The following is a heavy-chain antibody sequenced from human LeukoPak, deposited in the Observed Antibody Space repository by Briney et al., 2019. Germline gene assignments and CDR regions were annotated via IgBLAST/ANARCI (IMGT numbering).Heavy chain of an antibody. D-gene: IGHD1-26*01. CDR2: ISGSGGST. V-gene: IGHV3-23*01. CDR3: AKDFYSGSYYEYGYFDY. J-gene: IGHJ4*02. Sequence: GGSLRLSCAASGFTFSSYAMSWVRQAPGKGLEWVSAISGSGGSTYYADPVKGRFTISRDNTKNTLYLQMNSLRAEDTAVYYCAKDFYSGSYYEYGYFDYWGQGTLVTVSS. CDR1: GFTFSSYA.